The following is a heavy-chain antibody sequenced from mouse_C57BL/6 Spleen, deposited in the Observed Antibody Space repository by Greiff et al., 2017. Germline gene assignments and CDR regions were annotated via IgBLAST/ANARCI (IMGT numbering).Heavy chain of an antibody. D-gene: IGHD2-4*01. CDR2: IYPGDGDT. CDR1: GYAFSSSW. V-gene: IGHV1-82*01. Sequence: VQLQQSGPELVKPGASVKISCKASGYAFSSSWMNWVKQRPGKGLEWIGRIYPGDGDTNYNGKLKGKATLTADKSSSTAYMQLSSLTSEDSAVYFCATRRGYDYANDYAMDYWGQGTSVTVSS. CDR3: ATRRGYDYANDYAMDY. J-gene: IGHJ4*01.